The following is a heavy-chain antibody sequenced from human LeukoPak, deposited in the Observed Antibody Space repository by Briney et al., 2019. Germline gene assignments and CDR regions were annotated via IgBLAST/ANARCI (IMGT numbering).Heavy chain of an antibody. Sequence: PSETLSLTCTVSGDFITAYYWSWIRQAPGKGLEWIGYVYYSGKTEYNPSLRSRVTILLEMSNHQFSLKLTSVTAADTAVYYCASNTGTVFDNWGQGALVTVSS. CDR1: GDFITAYY. CDR2: VYYSGKT. J-gene: IGHJ4*02. D-gene: IGHD1-1*01. CDR3: ASNTGTVFDN. V-gene: IGHV4-59*01.